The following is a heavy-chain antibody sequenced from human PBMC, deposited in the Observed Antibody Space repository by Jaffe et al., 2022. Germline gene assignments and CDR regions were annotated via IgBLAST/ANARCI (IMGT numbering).Heavy chain of an antibody. CDR2: IRYDGSNK. J-gene: IGHJ4*02. CDR1: GFTFSSYG. V-gene: IGHV3-30*02. D-gene: IGHD5-12*01. CDR3: AKLPWTDGYNRNFDY. Sequence: QVQLVESGGGVVQPGGSLRLSCAASGFTFSSYGMHWVRQAPGKGLEWVAFIRYDGSNKYYADSVKGRFTISRDNSKNTLYLQMNSLRAEDTAVYYCAKLPWTDGYNRNFDYWGQGTLVTVSS.